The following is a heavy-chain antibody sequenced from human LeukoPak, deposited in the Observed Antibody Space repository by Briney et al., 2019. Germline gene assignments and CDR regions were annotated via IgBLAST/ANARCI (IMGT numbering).Heavy chain of an antibody. J-gene: IGHJ6*03. D-gene: IGHD2-15*01. Sequence: ASGPALVKPTQTLTLTCTFSGFALNTSGMCVSWIRQPPGKALEWLARIDWDEDKYYTTSLKTRLTISKDTSKNQVVLTMTNMDPVDTATYYCVRIRWSNYYYYMDVWGKGTTVTISS. V-gene: IGHV2-70*11. CDR1: GFALNTSGMC. CDR2: IDWDEDK. CDR3: VRIRWSNYYYYMDV.